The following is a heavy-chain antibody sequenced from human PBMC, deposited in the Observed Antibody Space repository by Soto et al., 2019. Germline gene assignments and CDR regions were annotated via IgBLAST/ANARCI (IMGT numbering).Heavy chain of an antibody. D-gene: IGHD3-22*01. CDR2: SGPESGAT. CDR1: GYTFTGHY. J-gene: IGHJ4*02. CDR3: ARGGYFDSSNYLAY. Sequence: GASVKVSCKASGYTFTGHYIHWVRQAPEQGPEWRGESGPESGATRYAQQFQGRVIIDRDTSASAAYMELSSLRSEDTAVYYCARGGYFDSSNYLAYWGLGTLVTVSS. V-gene: IGHV1-2*02.